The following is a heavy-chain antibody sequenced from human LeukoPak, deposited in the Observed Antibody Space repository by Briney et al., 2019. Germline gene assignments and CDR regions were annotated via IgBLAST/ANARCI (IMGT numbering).Heavy chain of an antibody. CDR1: GFTFSNYA. J-gene: IGHJ4*02. V-gene: IGHV3-23*01. CDR3: AKRGFGYYFDY. D-gene: IGHD3-10*01. Sequence: GGSLRLSCAASGFTFSNYAMTWFRQPPGKGLKWVSVISSSGSNTYYADSMKGRFTISRDNSKNTLYLQMNSLRADDTAVYYCAKRGFGYYFDYWGQGTLVTVSS. CDR2: ISSSGSNT.